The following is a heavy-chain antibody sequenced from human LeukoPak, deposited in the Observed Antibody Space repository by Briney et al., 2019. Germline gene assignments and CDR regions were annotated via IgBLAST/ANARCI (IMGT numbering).Heavy chain of an antibody. J-gene: IGHJ4*02. Sequence: PGGSLRLSCAASGFTVSSNYMSWVRQAPGKGLEWVSVIYSGGSTYYADSVKGRFTISRHNSKNTLYLQMNSLRAEDTAVYYCASPYCSGGYCYSGGYWGRGTLVTVSS. D-gene: IGHD2-15*01. CDR1: GFTVSSNY. CDR3: ASPYCSGGYCYSGGY. CDR2: IYSGGST. V-gene: IGHV3-53*04.